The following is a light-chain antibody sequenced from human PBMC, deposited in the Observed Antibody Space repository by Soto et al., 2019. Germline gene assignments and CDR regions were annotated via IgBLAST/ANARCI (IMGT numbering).Light chain of an antibody. CDR3: QHYGGMWT. V-gene: IGKV1-5*01. CDR2: DAS. CDR1: QSITNR. J-gene: IGKJ1*01. Sequence: IQMTQSPSTLSASVGDRVTITCRASQSITNRLAWYQQKPGEAPKVLIYDASNLESGVPSRFSGRGFGTEFILTISSLQPDDFATYYCQHYGGMWTFGQGTKVDIK.